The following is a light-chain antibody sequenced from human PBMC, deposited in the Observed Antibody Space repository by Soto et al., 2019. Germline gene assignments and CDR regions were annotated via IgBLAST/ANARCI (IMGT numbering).Light chain of an antibody. V-gene: IGKV3-11*01. Sequence: EIVLTQSPATLSLSPGERATLSCRASQSVSSYLAWYQQKPGQAPRLLIYDASNRATGIPSRFGGSGFGTDFTLTISSLQPEDFAVYYCQQRSNWPRTFGQGTKVDIK. CDR3: QQRSNWPRT. J-gene: IGKJ1*01. CDR2: DAS. CDR1: QSVSSY.